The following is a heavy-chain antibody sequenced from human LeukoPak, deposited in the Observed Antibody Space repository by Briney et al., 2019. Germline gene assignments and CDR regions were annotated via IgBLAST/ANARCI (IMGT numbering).Heavy chain of an antibody. CDR3: ARGISSSWYLFDY. D-gene: IGHD6-13*01. CDR1: GYSISSGYY. V-gene: IGHV4-38-2*02. Sequence: SETLSLTCTVSGYSISSGYYWGWIRQPPGKGLEWIGSIYHSGSTYYNPSLKSRVTISVDTSKNQFSLKLSSVTAADTAVYYCARGISSSWYLFDYWGQGTLVTVSS. J-gene: IGHJ4*02. CDR2: IYHSGST.